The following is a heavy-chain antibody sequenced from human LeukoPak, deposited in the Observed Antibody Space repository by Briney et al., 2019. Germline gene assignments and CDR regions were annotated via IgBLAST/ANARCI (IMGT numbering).Heavy chain of an antibody. D-gene: IGHD1-1*01. CDR3: TRDRGAYNLYDY. J-gene: IGHJ4*02. CDR2: IRSKAYGETA. Sequence: NPGGSLRLSCAASGFMFSSNWMSWIRQAPGKGLEWVGFIRSKAYGETADYAASVKGRFTISRDDSKAIAYLQMNSLKTEDTAVYHCTRDRGAYNLYDYWGQGTLVTVSS. CDR1: GFMFSSNW. V-gene: IGHV3-49*05.